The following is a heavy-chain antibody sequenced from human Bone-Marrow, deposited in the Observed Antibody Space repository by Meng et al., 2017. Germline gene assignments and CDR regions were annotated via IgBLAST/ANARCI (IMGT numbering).Heavy chain of an antibody. J-gene: IGHJ4*02. CDR1: GDSVSGNRAL. V-gene: IGHV6-1*01. CDR2: TYYRSQWQS. D-gene: IGHD3-10*01. Sequence: QFQQSGPRLVKPSQTPSLPWAISGDSVSGNRALWHWVRQSPSRGLEWLGHTYYRSQWQSHYGASVKSRISIYADTSRNQFSLILNSVTPEDTAVYYCASWYGESWGQGTLVTVSS. CDR3: ASWYGES.